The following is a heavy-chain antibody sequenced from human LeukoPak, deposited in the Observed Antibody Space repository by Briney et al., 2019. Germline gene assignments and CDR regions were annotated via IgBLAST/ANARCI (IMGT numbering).Heavy chain of an antibody. CDR2: ISLAGQT. D-gene: IGHD1-26*01. Sequence: PSETLSLTCGVSGGSISGTNWWRWVRQPPGQGLEWIGEISLAGQTNYNPSLNGRVTMSLDKSSNQLSLHLTSVTAADTATYYCSRESGPFCPFGYWGQGTLVIVSS. J-gene: IGHJ4*02. CDR1: GGSISGTNW. V-gene: IGHV4/OR15-8*02. CDR3: SRESGPFCPFGY.